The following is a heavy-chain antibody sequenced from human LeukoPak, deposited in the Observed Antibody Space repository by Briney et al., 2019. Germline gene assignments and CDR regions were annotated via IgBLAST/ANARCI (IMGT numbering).Heavy chain of an antibody. CDR1: GYNFTNYW. D-gene: IGHD4-17*01. CDR2: IYTGDSNT. J-gene: IGHJ2*01. CDR3: ARPAKGTVSGLWYFDL. V-gene: IGHV5-51*01. Sequence: GESLKISCQGSGYNFTNYWIAWVRQMPGKGLEWMGFIYTGDSNTRYSPSFQGHVTISADKSISTAYLQWSTLKASDSAIYLCARPAKGTVSGLWYFDLWGRGTLVTVSS.